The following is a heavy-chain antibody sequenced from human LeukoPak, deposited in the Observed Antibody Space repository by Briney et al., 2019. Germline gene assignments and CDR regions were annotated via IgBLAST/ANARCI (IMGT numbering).Heavy chain of an antibody. V-gene: IGHV2-5*02. D-gene: IGHD6-6*01. CDR1: GFSLSTNDVG. J-gene: IGHJ4*02. CDR2: IYWDYDK. CDR3: AFSKYSRSDFDS. Sequence: SGPTLLKPTQTLTLTCTFSGFSLSTNDVGVGWIRQPPGEALEWVALIYWDYDKRYSPSQKSRLTIPKDTSKNQVVLTMANMDPADTATYYCAFSKYSRSDFDSWGQGTLVTVSS.